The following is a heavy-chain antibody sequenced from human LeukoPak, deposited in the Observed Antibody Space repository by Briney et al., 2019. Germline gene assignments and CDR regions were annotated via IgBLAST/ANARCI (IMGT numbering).Heavy chain of an antibody. CDR1: GFTFSSYG. J-gene: IGHJ4*02. CDR3: AKARTAYFDWLLLDY. V-gene: IGHV3-30*18. D-gene: IGHD3-9*01. CDR2: ISYDGSNK. Sequence: GRSLRLSCAASGFTFSSYGMHWVRQAPGKGLEWVAVISYDGSNKYYADSVKGRFAISRDNSKNTLYLQINSLRAEDTAVYYCAKARTAYFDWLLLDYWGQGTLVTVSS.